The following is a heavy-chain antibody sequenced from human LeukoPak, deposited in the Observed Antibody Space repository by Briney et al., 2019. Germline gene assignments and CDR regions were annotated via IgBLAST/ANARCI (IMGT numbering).Heavy chain of an antibody. CDR2: ITSSGGST. Sequence: GGSLRLSCAASGFTFNYYAMTWVRQAPGKGLEWVSTITSSGGSTYYADSVKGRFTISRDNSKNTLYLQMNSLIGEDTAVYYCARRGSSWYFDYWGQGTLVTVSS. CDR1: GFTFNYYA. CDR3: ARRGSSWYFDY. V-gene: IGHV3-23*01. J-gene: IGHJ4*02. D-gene: IGHD6-13*01.